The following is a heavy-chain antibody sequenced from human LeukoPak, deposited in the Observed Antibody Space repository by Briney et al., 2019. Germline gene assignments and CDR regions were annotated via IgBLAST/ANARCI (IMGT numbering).Heavy chain of an antibody. CDR2: IIPILGIA. V-gene: IGHV1-69*04. CDR1: GGTFSSYA. CDR3: ARNGPSSMQAGAFDI. Sequence: GASVKVSCKASGGTFSSYAISWVRQAPGQGLEWMGRIIPILGIANYAQKFQGRVTITADKSTSTAYMELSSLRSEDTAVYYCARNGPSSMQAGAFDIWAKGQWSPSLQ. J-gene: IGHJ3*02. D-gene: IGHD2-2*01.